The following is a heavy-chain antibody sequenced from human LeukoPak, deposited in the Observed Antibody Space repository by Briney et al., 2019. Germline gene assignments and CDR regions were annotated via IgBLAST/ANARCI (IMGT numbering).Heavy chain of an antibody. D-gene: IGHD3-3*01. CDR1: GGSISSGGYY. J-gene: IGHJ6*03. V-gene: IGHV4-31*03. CDR2: IYYSGST. CDR3: ASGHTFLEDYYYYLDV. Sequence: SETLSLTCTVSGGSISSGGYYWSWIRQHPGKGLEWIGYIYYSGSTYYNPSLKSRVTISVDTSKNQFLLKRSLVTAAAAAVYCCASGHTFLEDYYYYLDVWGKGTTVTVSS.